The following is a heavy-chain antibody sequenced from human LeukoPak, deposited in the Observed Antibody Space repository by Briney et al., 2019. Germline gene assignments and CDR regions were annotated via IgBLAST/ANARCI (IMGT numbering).Heavy chain of an antibody. D-gene: IGHD3-3*01. CDR3: AKDYSSGPIRPYFDY. Sequence: GGSLRLSCEASGFSFSTVPMSWVRQVPGKGLECVSYIIASGGSAYYADSVRGRFTISRDNSKNTLYLQMNSLRAEDTAVYYCAKDYSSGPIRPYFDYWGQGTLVTVSS. CDR1: GFSFSTVP. CDR2: IIASGGSA. V-gene: IGHV3-23*01. J-gene: IGHJ4*02.